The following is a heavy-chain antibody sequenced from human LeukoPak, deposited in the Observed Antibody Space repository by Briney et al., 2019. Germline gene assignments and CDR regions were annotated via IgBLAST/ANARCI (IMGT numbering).Heavy chain of an antibody. V-gene: IGHV4-59*08. D-gene: IGHD3-10*01. CDR1: NGFISGYY. J-gene: IGHJ5*02. CDR3: ARNLWFGELLSWFDP. Sequence: SETLSLTCSVSNGFISGYYWTWIRQPPGKGLEWIGYIYYSGSTNYNPSLKSRVTISVDTSKNQFSLKLSSVTAADTAVYYCARNLWFGELLSWFDPWGQGTLVTVSS. CDR2: IYYSGST.